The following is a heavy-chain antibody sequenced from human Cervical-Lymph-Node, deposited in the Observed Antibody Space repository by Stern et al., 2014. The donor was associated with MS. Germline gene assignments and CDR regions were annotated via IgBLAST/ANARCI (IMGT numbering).Heavy chain of an antibody. Sequence: QVQLEESGAGVERPWSTVTLTCAASGSTFTADVLHWVRQAPGPGLEWMGGISPKTGSATYAQKFQDRVTMTRDPSINTGYMEVSSLRSDDTAVYYCARDRGGYSDYWGQGTLVAVSS. D-gene: IGHD3-16*01. V-gene: IGHV1-2*02. J-gene: IGHJ4*02. CDR1: GSTFTADV. CDR2: ISPKTGSA. CDR3: ARDRGGYSDY.